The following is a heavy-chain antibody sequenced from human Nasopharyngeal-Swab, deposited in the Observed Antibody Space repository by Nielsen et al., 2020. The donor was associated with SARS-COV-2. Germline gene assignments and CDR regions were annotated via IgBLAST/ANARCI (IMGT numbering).Heavy chain of an antibody. Sequence: GESLKISCAASGFTFSSYAMSWVRQAPGKGLEWASAISGSGGSTYYADSVKGRFTISRDNSKNTLYLQMNSLRAEDTAVYYCAKSRTSWYFDYWGQGTLVTVSS. V-gene: IGHV3-23*01. CDR1: GFTFSSYA. D-gene: IGHD2-2*01. CDR3: AKSRTSWYFDY. J-gene: IGHJ4*02. CDR2: ISGSGGST.